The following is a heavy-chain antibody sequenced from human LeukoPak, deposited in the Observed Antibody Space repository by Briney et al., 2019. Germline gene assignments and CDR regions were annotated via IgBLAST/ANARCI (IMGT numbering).Heavy chain of an antibody. CDR3: AKDFDTAIGYYLDY. Sequence: GGSLRLSCAASGFTFSSYGMHWVRQAPGKGLEWVAVISYDGSNKYYADSVKGRFTISRDNSKNTLYLQMNSLRAEDTAVYYCAKDFDTAIGYYLDYWGQGTLVTVSS. V-gene: IGHV3-30*18. CDR2: ISYDGSNK. J-gene: IGHJ4*02. D-gene: IGHD5-18*01. CDR1: GFTFSSYG.